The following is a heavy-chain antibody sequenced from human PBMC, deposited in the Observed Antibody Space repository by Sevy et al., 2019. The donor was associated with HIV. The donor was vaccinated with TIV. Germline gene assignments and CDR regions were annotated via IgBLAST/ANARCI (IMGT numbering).Heavy chain of an antibody. CDR2: ISYDGSSK. V-gene: IGHV3-30-3*01. CDR1: GFSVSTHA. D-gene: IGHD6-19*01. CDR3: TRDAGYSTGWYPSDY. J-gene: IGHJ4*02. Sequence: GGSLRLSCAASGFSVSTHAMHWVRQAPGKGLEWVALISYDGSSKSYADSVKGRLTISRENSKNTLYLQMSSLRPDDTAVYYCTRDAGYSTGWYPSDYWGQGTLVTVSS.